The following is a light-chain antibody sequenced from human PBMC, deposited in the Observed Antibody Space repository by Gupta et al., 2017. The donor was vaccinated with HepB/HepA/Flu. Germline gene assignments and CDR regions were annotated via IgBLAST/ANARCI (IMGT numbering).Light chain of an antibody. J-gene: IGLJ1*01. CDR1: NTDIGGYNY. V-gene: IGLV2-14*03. CDR3: SSYSSISFHFV. CDR2: DVT. Sequence: QSALTQPASVSGSPGQSLTISCTGTNTDIGGYNYVSWYQRYPAKAPQLIIYDVTNRPSGISNRFSGSKSGTTASLTISGLEAEDEAEYFCSSYSSISFHFVFGGGTKVTVL.